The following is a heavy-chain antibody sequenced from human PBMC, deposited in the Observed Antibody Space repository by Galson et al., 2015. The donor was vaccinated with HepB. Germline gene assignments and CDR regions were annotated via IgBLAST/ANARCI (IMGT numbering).Heavy chain of an antibody. V-gene: IGHV3-30-3*01. CDR3: ARRVYSSGWYGNYYYYMDV. D-gene: IGHD6-19*01. CDR1: GFTFSSYA. J-gene: IGHJ6*03. CDR2: ISYDGSNK. Sequence: SLRLSCAASGFTFSSYAMHWVRQAPGKGLEWVAVISYDGSNKYYADSVKGRFTISRDNSKNTLYLQMNSLRAEDTAVYYCARRVYSSGWYGNYYYYMDVWGKGTTVTVSS.